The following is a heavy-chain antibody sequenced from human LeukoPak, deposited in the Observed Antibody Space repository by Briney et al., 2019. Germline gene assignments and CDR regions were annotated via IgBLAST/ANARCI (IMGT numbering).Heavy chain of an antibody. D-gene: IGHD6-13*01. CDR1: GYTFTSYG. CDR2: INTNTGKR. Sequence: ASVNVSCTPSGYTFTSYGISWVRQAPGQGLGWMGWINTNTGKRTHAPSLTGRFVFSFDTSVSKAYLQISSLKAEDTAVYYCARAFGSSWPLYYYYYMDVWGKGTTVTVSS. V-gene: IGHV7-4-1*02. J-gene: IGHJ6*03. CDR3: ARAFGSSWPLYYYYYMDV.